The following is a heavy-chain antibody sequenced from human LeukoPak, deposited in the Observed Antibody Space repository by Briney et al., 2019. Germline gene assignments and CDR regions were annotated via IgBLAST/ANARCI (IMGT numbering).Heavy chain of an antibody. J-gene: IGHJ4*02. D-gene: IGHD3-10*01. CDR3: ARPYGSGSYFDY. CDR1: GGSFSGYY. V-gene: IGHV4-34*01. Sequence: SETLSLTCAVYGGSFSGYYWSWIRQPPGKGLEWIGSIYYSGSTYYNPSLKSRVTISVDTSKNQFSLKLSSVTAADTAVYYCARPYGSGSYFDYWGQGTLVTVSS. CDR2: IYYSGST.